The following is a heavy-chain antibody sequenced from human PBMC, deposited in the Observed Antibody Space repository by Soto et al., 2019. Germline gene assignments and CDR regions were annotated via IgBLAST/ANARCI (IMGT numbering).Heavy chain of an antibody. J-gene: IGHJ6*02. CDR3: AKDEGRFLRNYFNYGIDV. Sequence: GSLRLSCAASGFDFSDHGMHWVRQAPGEGLEWVTVISYDGTAKYYKESVKGRFTTSRDNSKKTLYLQIDSLRVEDTAVYYCAKDEGRFLRNYFNYGIDVWGLGTTVTVSS. D-gene: IGHD3-3*01. V-gene: IGHV3-33*03. CDR2: ISYDGTAK. CDR1: GFDFSDHG.